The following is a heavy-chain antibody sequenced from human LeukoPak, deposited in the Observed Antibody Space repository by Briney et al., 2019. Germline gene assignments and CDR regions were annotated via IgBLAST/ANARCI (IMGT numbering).Heavy chain of an antibody. D-gene: IGHD6-19*01. J-gene: IGHJ6*02. Sequence: GGSLRLSCAVSGFTFSSYSMNWARQAPGKGLEWVSSISSSSSYIYYADSVKGRFTISRDNAKNSLYLQMNSLRAEDTAVYYCARDEQWLVRGDYYYYGMDVWGQGTTVTVSS. V-gene: IGHV3-21*01. CDR1: GFTFSSYS. CDR3: ARDEQWLVRGDYYYYGMDV. CDR2: ISSSSSYI.